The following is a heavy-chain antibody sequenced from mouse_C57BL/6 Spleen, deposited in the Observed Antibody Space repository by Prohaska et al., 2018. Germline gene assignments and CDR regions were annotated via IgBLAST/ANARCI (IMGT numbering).Heavy chain of an antibody. CDR1: GYTFTSYG. CDR3: AREEKGGYFDV. V-gene: IGHV1-81*01. J-gene: IGHJ1*03. Sequence: CKASGYTFTSYGIGWVKQRTGQGLEWIGEIYPRSGNTYNNEQFMGEATLTEYKCSSRAYMGHRSLTSEDSAVDICAREEKGGYFDVRGTGTTVTVSS. CDR2: IYPRSGNT.